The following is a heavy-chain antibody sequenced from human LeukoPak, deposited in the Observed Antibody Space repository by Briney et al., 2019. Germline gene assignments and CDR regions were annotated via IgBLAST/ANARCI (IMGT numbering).Heavy chain of an antibody. J-gene: IGHJ3*02. CDR1: GYTFTGYY. D-gene: IGHD3-22*01. V-gene: IGHV1-2*02. CDR2: INPNSGGT. Sequence: GASVKVSCKASGYTFTGYYMHWVRQAPGQGLDWMGWINPNSGGTNYAQKFQGRVTMTRDTSISTTYMELSRLRSDDTAVYYCARDLVYYDSSGDAFDIWGQGTMVTVSS. CDR3: ARDLVYYDSSGDAFDI.